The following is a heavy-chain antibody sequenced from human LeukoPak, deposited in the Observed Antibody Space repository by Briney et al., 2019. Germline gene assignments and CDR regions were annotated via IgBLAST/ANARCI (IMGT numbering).Heavy chain of an antibody. CDR1: GYTFTGYY. J-gene: IGHJ5*02. Sequence: ASVKVSCKASGYTFTGYYMHWVRQAPGQGLEWMGWINPNSGGTNYAQKFQGRVTMTRDTSISTAYMELSRLRSDDTAVYYCARDHRFTVRGVISPLNPWGQGTLVTVSS. V-gene: IGHV1-2*02. CDR3: ARDHRFTVRGVISPLNP. CDR2: INPNSGGT. D-gene: IGHD3-10*01.